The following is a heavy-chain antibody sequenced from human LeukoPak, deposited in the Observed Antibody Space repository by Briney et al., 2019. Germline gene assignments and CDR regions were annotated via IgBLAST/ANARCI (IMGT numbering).Heavy chain of an antibody. CDR1: GFTFSNYA. D-gene: IGHD2-21*02. Sequence: GGSLRLSCAASGFTFSNYAITWVRQAPGKGLQWVSSITGSGGSTYYADSVKGRFTISRDNSKNTVYLQMNSLRVDDTAVYYCAKEGQFSVTPNAWGQGALVTVSS. V-gene: IGHV3-23*01. CDR3: AKEGQFSVTPNA. J-gene: IGHJ5*02. CDR2: ITGSGGST.